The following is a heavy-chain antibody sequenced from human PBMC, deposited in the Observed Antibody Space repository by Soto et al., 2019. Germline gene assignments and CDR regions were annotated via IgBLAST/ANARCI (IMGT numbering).Heavy chain of an antibody. CDR3: ARAYSDAFDI. CDR1: GFTFSDYY. V-gene: IGHV3-11*01. D-gene: IGHD2-15*01. J-gene: IGHJ3*02. Sequence: LRLSCAAAGFTFSDYYMAWIRQAPGKGLEWVSYISSSGTGIYYPDSMKGRFTISRDNAKKSLYLQMSSLRAEDTAVYYCARAYSDAFDIWGQGTMVTVSS. CDR2: ISSSGTGI.